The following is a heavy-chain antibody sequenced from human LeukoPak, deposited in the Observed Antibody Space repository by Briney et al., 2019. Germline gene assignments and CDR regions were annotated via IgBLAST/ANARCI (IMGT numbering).Heavy chain of an antibody. CDR3: ASLARRGVIPDY. Sequence: ASVKVSCKASGYTFTSYDINWVRQATGQGLEWMGWMNPNSGNTGYAQKFQGRVTMTRNTSISTAYMELSSLRSEDTAVYYCASLARRGVIPDYWGQGTLVTVSS. D-gene: IGHD3-10*01. J-gene: IGHJ4*02. V-gene: IGHV1-8*01. CDR2: MNPNSGNT. CDR1: GYTFTSYD.